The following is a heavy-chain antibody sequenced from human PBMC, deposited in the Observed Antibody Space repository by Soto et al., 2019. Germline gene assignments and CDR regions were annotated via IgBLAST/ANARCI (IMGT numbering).Heavy chain of an antibody. D-gene: IGHD2-2*01. CDR2: MFHSGST. CDR1: GGSVSSGSYY. CDR3: ARSGVVLPGALYYFEY. V-gene: IGHV4-61*01. J-gene: IGHJ4*02. Sequence: SETLSLTXTVSGGSVSSGSYYWSWIRQPPGKGLEWIGYMFHSGSTNYKPSLKSRVTISGDTSKNQFSLKLSSVTAADTAVYYCARSGVVLPGALYYFEYWGQGTLVTVSS.